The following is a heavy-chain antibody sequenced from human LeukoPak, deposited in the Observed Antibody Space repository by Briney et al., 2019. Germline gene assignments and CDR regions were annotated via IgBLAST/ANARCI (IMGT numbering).Heavy chain of an antibody. CDR1: GCTLSSHD. CDR3: ARDIYGDYGGVDY. V-gene: IGHV3-23*01. D-gene: IGHD4-17*01. J-gene: IGHJ4*02. Sequence: PGGSLRLSCAASGCTLSSHDMSWVRQAPGKGLEWVSSISSSGDRTYYADSVKRRLTISRDNPKNTLLLQMNSLRAEDTAIYYCARDIYGDYGGVDYWGQGILVTVSS. CDR2: ISSSGDRT.